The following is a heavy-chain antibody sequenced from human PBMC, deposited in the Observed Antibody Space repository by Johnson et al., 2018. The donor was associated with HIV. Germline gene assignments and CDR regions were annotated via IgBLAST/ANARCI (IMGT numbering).Heavy chain of an antibody. CDR3: TAPIVGAIDACDI. V-gene: IGHV3-9*01. CDR1: GFTFDDYA. Sequence: VQLVESGGGLVQPGRSLRLSCAASGFTFDDYAMHWVRQAPGKGLEWVSGISWNSGSIGYADSVKGRFTISRDNAKNSLYLQMNSLETEDTAVYYCTAPIVGAIDACDIWGQGTKVTVSS. D-gene: IGHD1-26*01. CDR2: ISWNSGSI. J-gene: IGHJ3*02.